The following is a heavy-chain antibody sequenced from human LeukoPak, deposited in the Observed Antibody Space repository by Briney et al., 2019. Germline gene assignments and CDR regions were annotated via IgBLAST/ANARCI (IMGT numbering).Heavy chain of an antibody. CDR2: ISSSGSTI. CDR3: AIAVRGSYYRRGMDV. CDR1: GFTFSDYY. D-gene: IGHD1-26*01. Sequence: GGSLRLSCAASGFTFSDYYMSWIRQAPGKGLEWVSYISSSGSTIYYADSVKGRFTISRDNAKNPLYLQMNSLRAEDTAVYYCAIAVRGSYYRRGMDVWGQGTTVTVSS. J-gene: IGHJ6*02. V-gene: IGHV3-11*01.